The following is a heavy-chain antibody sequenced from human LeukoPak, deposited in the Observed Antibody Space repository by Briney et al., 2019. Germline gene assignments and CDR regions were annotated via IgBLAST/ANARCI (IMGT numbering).Heavy chain of an antibody. CDR3: VRDAGGGMAPGYFDL. CDR1: GGSFSGYY. V-gene: IGHV4-34*01. J-gene: IGHJ2*01. Sequence: PSETLSLTCAVYGGSFSGYYWSWIRQPPGKGLEWIGEINHSGSTNYNPSLKSRVTISVDTSKNQFSLKLSSVTAADTAVYYCVRDAGGGMAPGYFDLWGRGTLVTVSS. CDR2: INHSGST. D-gene: IGHD3-16*01.